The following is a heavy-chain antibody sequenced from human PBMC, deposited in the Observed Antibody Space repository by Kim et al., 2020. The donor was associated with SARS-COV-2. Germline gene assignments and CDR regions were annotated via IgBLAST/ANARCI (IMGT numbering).Heavy chain of an antibody. V-gene: IGHV4-39*01. CDR2: IYYSGST. Sequence: SETLSLTCTVSGGSISSSSYYWGWIRQPPGKGLEWIGSIYYSGSTYYNPSLKSRVTISVDTSKNQFSLKLSSVTAADTAVYYCARQLLGDIAPGTGGFFTSGQGTLVTVSS. J-gene: IGHJ5*02. D-gene: IGHD6-13*01. CDR1: GGSISSSSYY. CDR3: ARQLLGDIAPGTGGFFT.